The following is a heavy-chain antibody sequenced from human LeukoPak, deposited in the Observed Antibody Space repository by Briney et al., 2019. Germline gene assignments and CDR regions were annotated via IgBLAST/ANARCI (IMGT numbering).Heavy chain of an antibody. D-gene: IGHD3-22*01. J-gene: IGHJ4*02. CDR2: NKSKTDGGTT. CDR3: ATDQGYYYYDGTGFHYREY. Sequence: PGGSLRLSCVASGFTFTNAWMNWVRQAPGKGREWVGHNKSKTDGGTTDHAAPVKGIFTISRDASKNTLYLQMNSVKTEDTAVYYCATDQGYYYYDGTGFHYREYWGQGTLVTVSS. V-gene: IGHV3-15*07. CDR1: GFTFTNAW.